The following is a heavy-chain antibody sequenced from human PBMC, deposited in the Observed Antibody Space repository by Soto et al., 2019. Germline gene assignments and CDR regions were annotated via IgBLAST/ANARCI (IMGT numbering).Heavy chain of an antibody. CDR1: GYTFSGFY. CDR2: INPKSGGT. D-gene: IGHD2-8*01. CDR3: ARGDSTDCSNGVCSFFYNHDMDV. Sequence: ASVKVSCKASGYTFSGFYMHWVRQAPGQGLEWLGRINPKSGGTSTAQKFQGWVTRTTDTSISTASMELTRLTSDDTAIYYCARGDSTDCSNGVCSFFYNHDMDVWGQGTTVTVSS. V-gene: IGHV1-2*04. J-gene: IGHJ6*02.